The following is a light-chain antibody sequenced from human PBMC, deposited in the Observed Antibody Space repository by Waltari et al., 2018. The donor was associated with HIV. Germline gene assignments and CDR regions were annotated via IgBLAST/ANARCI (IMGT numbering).Light chain of an antibody. Sequence: QSVLTQPPSVSGTPGQTVTISCSGSTSNIETEALYWYQQLPGTAPKLLIYRNYKRPSGVSDRFSCSKSGASDSLVISGLRSEDEAHYYCVSYDSRLDERLFGGGTKLTVL. CDR3: VSYDSRLDERL. V-gene: IGLV1-47*01. CDR2: RNY. J-gene: IGLJ3*02. CDR1: TSNIETEA.